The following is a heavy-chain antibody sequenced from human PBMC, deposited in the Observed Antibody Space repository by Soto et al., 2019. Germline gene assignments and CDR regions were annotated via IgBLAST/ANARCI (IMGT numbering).Heavy chain of an antibody. CDR1: GGSISSGCYY. CDR3: ARVGSYHSTAFDI. V-gene: IGHV4-31*03. J-gene: IGHJ3*02. D-gene: IGHD3-10*01. Sequence: PSETLSLTCTVSGGSISSGCYYWSRIRQHPGKGLEWIGNIYYSGSTYYNPSLKSRVTISVDTSKNQFSLKLSSVTAADTAVYYCARVGSYHSTAFDIWGQGTMVTVSS. CDR2: IYYSGST.